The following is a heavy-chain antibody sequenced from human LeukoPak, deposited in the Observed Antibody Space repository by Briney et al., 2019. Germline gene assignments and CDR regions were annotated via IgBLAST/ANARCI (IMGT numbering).Heavy chain of an antibody. J-gene: IGHJ4*02. CDR1: GYSFTSYW. D-gene: IGHD3-22*01. CDR2: IYPGDSDT. CDR3: ARPPSYYDSSGYIDY. Sequence: PGESLKISCKGSGYSFTSYWIGWVRQVPGKGLDWMGIIYPGDSDTRYSPSFQGQVTISADKSISTAYLQWSSLKASDTAMYYCARPPSYYDSSGYIDYWGQGTLVTVSS. V-gene: IGHV5-51*01.